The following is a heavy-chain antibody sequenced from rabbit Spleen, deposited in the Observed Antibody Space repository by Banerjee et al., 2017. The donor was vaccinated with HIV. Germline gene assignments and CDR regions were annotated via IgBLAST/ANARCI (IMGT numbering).Heavy chain of an antibody. V-gene: IGHV1S45*01. CDR2: INSSSGST. J-gene: IGHJ6*01. CDR3: ARWGDDYSYAMDL. D-gene: IGHD2-1*01. Sequence: QEQLEESGGDLVKPEGSLTLTCTASGFSFSNSYYMCWVRQAPGKGLEWIGCINSSSGSTWYASWVNGRFTISKTSSTTVTLQMTSLTAADTATYFCARWGDDYSYAMDLWGPGTLVTVS. CDR1: GFSFSNSYY.